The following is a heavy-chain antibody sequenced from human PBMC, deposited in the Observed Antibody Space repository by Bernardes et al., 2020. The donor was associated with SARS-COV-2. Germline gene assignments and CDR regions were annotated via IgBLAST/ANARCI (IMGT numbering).Heavy chain of an antibody. Sequence: GGSLRLSCAASGFTFSSYAMHWVRQAPGKGLEWVAVISYDGSNKYYADSVKGRFTISRDNSKNTLYLQMNSLRAEDTAVYYCARELIVVVPAAIRYYYYYGMDVWGQGTTVTVSS. CDR1: GFTFSSYA. V-gene: IGHV3-30*01. J-gene: IGHJ6*02. D-gene: IGHD2-2*02. CDR2: ISYDGSNK. CDR3: ARELIVVVPAAIRYYYYYGMDV.